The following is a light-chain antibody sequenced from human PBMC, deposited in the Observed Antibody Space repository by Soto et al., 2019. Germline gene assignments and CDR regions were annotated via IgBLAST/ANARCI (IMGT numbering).Light chain of an antibody. CDR2: YDT. J-gene: IGLJ2*01. CDR1: NIGGKS. Sequence: SYELTQPPSMSVAPGKTARMTCGGNNIGGKSVHWYQQKPGQAPVLVIYYDTDRPSGIPERFSGSNFGNTATLTISRVEDGDEADYYCQVWDSSSDVVFGGGTKLTVL. V-gene: IGLV3-21*04. CDR3: QVWDSSSDVV.